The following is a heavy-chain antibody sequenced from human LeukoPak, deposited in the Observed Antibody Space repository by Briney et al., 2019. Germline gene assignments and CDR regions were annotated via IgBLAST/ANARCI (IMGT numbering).Heavy chain of an antibody. V-gene: IGHV3-23*01. CDR3: AKDPTHYRVWDDYDSSVLSC. D-gene: IGHD3-22*01. CDR1: GFTFSSYG. J-gene: IGHJ4*02. CDR2: LSYSGGRT. Sequence: GGSLRLSCAAAGFTFSSYGMSWVRQAPGKGLEWVSGLSYSGGRTYYADSVKGRFTISRDNSKNTLYLQMNSLRAEDTAVYYCAKDPTHYRVWDDYDSSVLSCWGQGTLVTVSS.